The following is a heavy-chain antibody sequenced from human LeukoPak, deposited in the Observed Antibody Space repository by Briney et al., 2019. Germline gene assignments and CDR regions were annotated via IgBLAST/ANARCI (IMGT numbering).Heavy chain of an antibody. V-gene: IGHV4-30-4*08. CDR1: GGSISGGDYY. CDR2: IYYSGST. D-gene: IGHD1-26*01. J-gene: IGHJ4*02. CDR3: ARVDRSGSSKYFDY. Sequence: PSQTLSLTCTVSGGSISGGDYYWSWIRQPPGKGLEWIGYIYYSGSTNYNPSLKSRVTISVGTSKNQFSLKLSSVTAADTAVYYCARVDRSGSSKYFDYWGQGTLVTVSS.